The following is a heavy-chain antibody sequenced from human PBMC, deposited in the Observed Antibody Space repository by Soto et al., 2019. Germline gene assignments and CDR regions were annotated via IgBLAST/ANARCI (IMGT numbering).Heavy chain of an antibody. CDR1: GGSTSSSNW. D-gene: IGHD2-15*01. Sequence: QVQLQESGPGLVKPSGTLSLTCAVSGGSTSSSNWWSWVRQPPGKGLEWIGEIYHSGSTNYNPSLKSRVTISVDKSKNQFSLKLSSVTAADTAVYYCARVFCSGGSCYHYYGMDVWGQGTTVTVSS. V-gene: IGHV4-4*02. CDR2: IYHSGST. CDR3: ARVFCSGGSCYHYYGMDV. J-gene: IGHJ6*02.